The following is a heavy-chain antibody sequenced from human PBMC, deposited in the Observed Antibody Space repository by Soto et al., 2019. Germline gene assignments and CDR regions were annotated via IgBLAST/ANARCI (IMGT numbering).Heavy chain of an antibody. CDR3: ARHAVAHRRYYYYCKDV. V-gene: IGHV5-51*01. J-gene: IGHJ6*03. D-gene: IGHD6-19*01. CDR2: IYPGDSDT. CDR1: GYSFTSYW. Sequence: GESLKISCKGSGYSFTSYWIGWVRQMPGKGLEWMGIIYPGDSDTRYSPSFQGQVTISADRSISTAYLQWSSLKASDTAMYYCARHAVAHRRYYYYCKDVWGKGTTGTVS.